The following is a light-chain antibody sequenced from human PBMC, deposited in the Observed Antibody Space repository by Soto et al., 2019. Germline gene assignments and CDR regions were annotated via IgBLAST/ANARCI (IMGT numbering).Light chain of an antibody. CDR3: QYYDNSLSGSRV. J-gene: IGLJ3*02. CDR1: RSNIGAGYD. CDR2: GTN. Sequence: QSVLTQPPSVSGAPGQRVTISCTGSRSNIGAGYDVHWYQQLPGTAPKLLIYGTNKRPSGVPDRFSGSKSGMSASLAITGLQAADEANYYCQYYDNSLSGSRVFGGGTKLTVL. V-gene: IGLV1-40*01.